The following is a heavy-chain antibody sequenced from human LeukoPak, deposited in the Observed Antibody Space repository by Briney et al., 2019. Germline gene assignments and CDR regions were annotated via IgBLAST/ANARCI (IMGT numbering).Heavy chain of an antibody. CDR1: GFTFSDYW. J-gene: IGHJ4*02. D-gene: IGHD3-22*01. CDR3: ARKGGYSSGYYY. Sequence: GGSLRLSCAASGFTFSDYWMTWVRQAPGKGRGWVANIKQDGSEKDYVDSVKGRFTISRDNAKNSLYLQMDSLRVEDTAVYYCARKGGYSSGYYYWGQGTLVTVSS. V-gene: IGHV3-7*01. CDR2: IKQDGSEK.